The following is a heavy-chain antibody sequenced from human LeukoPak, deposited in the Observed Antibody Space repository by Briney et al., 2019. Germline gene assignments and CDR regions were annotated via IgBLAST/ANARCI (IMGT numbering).Heavy chain of an antibody. J-gene: IGHJ3*02. Sequence: PSETLSLTCTVSGGSISSSSYYWGWIRQPPGKGLEWIGSIYYSGSTYYNPSLKSRVTISVDTSKNQFSLKLSSVTAADTAVYYCARQNWVVGATWLGAFDIWGQGTMVTVSS. CDR1: GGSISSSSYY. V-gene: IGHV4-39*01. CDR3: ARQNWVVGATWLGAFDI. D-gene: IGHD1-26*01. CDR2: IYYSGST.